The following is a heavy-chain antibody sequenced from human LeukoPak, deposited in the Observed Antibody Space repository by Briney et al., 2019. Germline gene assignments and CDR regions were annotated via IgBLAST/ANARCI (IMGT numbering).Heavy chain of an antibody. J-gene: IGHJ6*03. D-gene: IGHD6-13*01. CDR1: GGSFSGYY. V-gene: IGHV4-59*01. Sequence: SETLSLTCAVYGGSFSGYYWTWIRQPPGKGLEWIGYVDHTGSTNYNPSLKSRVTISVDTSKNQFSLKLSSVTAADTAVYYCARDAGYSSSWYYYYYYMDVWGKGTTVTVSS. CDR2: VDHTGST. CDR3: ARDAGYSSSWYYYYYYMDV.